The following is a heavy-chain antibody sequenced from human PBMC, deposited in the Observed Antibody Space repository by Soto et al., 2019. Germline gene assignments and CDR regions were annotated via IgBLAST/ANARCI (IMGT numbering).Heavy chain of an antibody. J-gene: IGHJ4*02. Sequence: QLQLHESGPGLVKPSETLSLTCSVSGGSISSNNYYWGWIRQPPGKGLEWIGNIYYNGFTYYNPSLKSRVTISVNTSKNQFSLKLTSVTATDTAVYYCARQGDFWSGSGDFDYWGQGIRVPVSS. V-gene: IGHV4-39*01. D-gene: IGHD3-3*01. CDR2: IYYNGFT. CDR3: ARQGDFWSGSGDFDY. CDR1: GGSISSNNYY.